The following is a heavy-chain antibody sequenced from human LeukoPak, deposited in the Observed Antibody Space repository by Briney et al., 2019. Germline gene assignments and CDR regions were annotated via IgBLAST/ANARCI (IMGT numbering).Heavy chain of an antibody. D-gene: IGHD4-17*01. CDR2: IWYDGSNK. V-gene: IGHV3-33*01. CDR3: ARETTVTTLDY. Sequence: GGSLRLSCAASGFTFISYGMHWVRQAPGKGLEWVAVIWYDGSNKYYADSVKGRFTISRDNSKNTLYLQMNSLRAEDTAVYYCARETTVTTLDYWGPGTLVTVSS. CDR1: GFTFISYG. J-gene: IGHJ4*02.